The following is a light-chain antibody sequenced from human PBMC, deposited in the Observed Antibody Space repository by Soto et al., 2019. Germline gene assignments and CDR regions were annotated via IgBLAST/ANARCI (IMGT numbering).Light chain of an antibody. CDR2: GAY. J-gene: IGKJ1*01. V-gene: IGKV3-15*01. CDR1: QTVRNN. CDR3: QQYNNWPRT. Sequence: ESVLTHSPGTLSLSPGQSATLSCSGSQTVRNNYLAWYQQKPGQARRLLIYGAYTRATGIPARFSGSGSGTEFTITISSLQSEDFAVYYCQQYNNWPRTFGQGTKVDIK.